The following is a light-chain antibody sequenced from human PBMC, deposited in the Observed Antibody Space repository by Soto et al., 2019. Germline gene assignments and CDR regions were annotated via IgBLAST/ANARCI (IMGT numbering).Light chain of an antibody. Sequence: QAVLTQPPSASGTPGQRVTISCSGGGSNIGSNPVNCYQQLPGTAPKLLIYTSDQRPSGVPDRFSGSKSGTSASLAISGLQSEDEADYYCSAWDDSLNGPVFGGGTKLTVL. CDR3: SAWDDSLNGPV. V-gene: IGLV1-44*01. CDR1: GSNIGSNP. CDR2: TSD. J-gene: IGLJ2*01.